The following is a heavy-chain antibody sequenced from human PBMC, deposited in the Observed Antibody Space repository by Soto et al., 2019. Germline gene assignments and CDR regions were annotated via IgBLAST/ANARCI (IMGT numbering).Heavy chain of an antibody. J-gene: IGHJ4*02. Sequence: SETLSLTCAVYGGSFSGYYWSWIRQPPGKGLEWIGEINHSGSTNYNPSLKSRVTISVDTSKNQFSLKLSSVTAADTAVYYCARGYDSSGYYYLRTFDYWGQGTMVTVYS. CDR3: ARGYDSSGYYYLRTFDY. CDR2: INHSGST. D-gene: IGHD3-22*01. CDR1: GGSFSGYY. V-gene: IGHV4-34*01.